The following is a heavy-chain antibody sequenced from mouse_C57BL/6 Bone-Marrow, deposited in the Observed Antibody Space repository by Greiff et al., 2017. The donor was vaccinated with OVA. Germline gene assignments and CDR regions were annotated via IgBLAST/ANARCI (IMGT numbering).Heavy chain of an antibody. Sequence: QVQLQQPGAELVMPGASVKLSCKASGYTFTSHWMHWVKQRPGQGLEWIGEIDPSDSYTNYNQKFKGKSTLTVDKSSSTAYMQLSSLTSEDSAVYYCARSPPITTVAFDYWGQGTTLTVSS. D-gene: IGHD1-1*01. CDR2: IDPSDSYT. CDR3: ARSPPITTVAFDY. J-gene: IGHJ2*01. V-gene: IGHV1-69*01. CDR1: GYTFTSHW.